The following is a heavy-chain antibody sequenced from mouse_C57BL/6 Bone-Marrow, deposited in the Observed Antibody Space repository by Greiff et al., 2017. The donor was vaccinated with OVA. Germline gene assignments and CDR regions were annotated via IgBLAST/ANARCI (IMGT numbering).Heavy chain of an antibody. J-gene: IGHJ4*01. Sequence: QVQLQQSGAELVRPGASVKLSCKASGYTFTDYYINWVKQRPGQGLEWIARIYPGSGNTYYNEKFKGKATLTAEKSSSTAYMQLSSLTSEDSAVYFCARCVGYYAMDYWGQGTSVTVSS. CDR2: IYPGSGNT. V-gene: IGHV1-76*01. CDR1: GYTFTDYY. CDR3: ARCVGYYAMDY.